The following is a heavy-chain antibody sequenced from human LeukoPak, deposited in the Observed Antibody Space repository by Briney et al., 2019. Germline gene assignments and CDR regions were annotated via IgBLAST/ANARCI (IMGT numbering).Heavy chain of an antibody. D-gene: IGHD3-22*01. J-gene: IGHJ4*02. CDR1: GFTFDDYA. CDR3: AKSSSGYYSAATFDY. V-gene: IGHV3-9*03. Sequence: GGSLRLSCAASGFTFDDYAMHWVRQAPGKGLEWVSGISWNSGSIGYADSVKGRFTISRDNAKNSLYLQMDSLRAEDMALYYCAKSSSGYYSAATFDYWGQGTLVTVSS. CDR2: ISWNSGSI.